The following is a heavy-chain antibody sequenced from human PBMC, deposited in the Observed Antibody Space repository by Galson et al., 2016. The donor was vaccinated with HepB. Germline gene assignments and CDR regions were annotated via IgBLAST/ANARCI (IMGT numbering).Heavy chain of an antibody. CDR3: ATGIVVAGKYYYHYMDV. Sequence: ETLSLTCVVSGGSVSTDYYWGWIRQVPGRGLEWIGSIYSTGDTYYGPSPESRVTISVDTSKNQFSLRLNSVTAADTGVYYCATGIVVAGKYYYHYMDVWGKGTTVTVSS. D-gene: IGHD6-19*01. CDR2: IYSTGDT. V-gene: IGHV4-39*01. CDR1: GGSVSTDYY. J-gene: IGHJ6*03.